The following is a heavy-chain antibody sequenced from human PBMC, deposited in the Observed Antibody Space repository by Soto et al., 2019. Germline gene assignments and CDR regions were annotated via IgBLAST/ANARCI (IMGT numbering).Heavy chain of an antibody. CDR3: ARDSRYYYDSSGYYGDFDY. V-gene: IGHV3-30-3*01. CDR2: ISYDGSNK. D-gene: IGHD3-22*01. CDR1: GFTFSSYA. Sequence: GGSLRLSCAASGFTFSSYAMHWVRQAPGKGLEWVAVISYDGSNKYYADSVKGRFTISRDNSKNTLYLQMNSLRAEDTAVYYCARDSRYYYDSSGYYGDFDYWGQGTLVTVS. J-gene: IGHJ4*02.